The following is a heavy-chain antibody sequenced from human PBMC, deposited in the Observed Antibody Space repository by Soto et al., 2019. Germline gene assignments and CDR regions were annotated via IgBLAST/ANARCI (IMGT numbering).Heavy chain of an antibody. CDR2: ISSSSSYI. CDR1: GFTFSSYS. Sequence: EVQLVESGGGLVKPGGSLRLSCAASGFTFSSYSMNWVRQAPGKGLEWVSSISSSSSYIYYADSVKGRFTISRDNAKNSLYLQMNSLRAEDTAVYYCARNGAAAAPGMDYWGQGTLVTVSS. CDR3: ARNGAAAAPGMDY. V-gene: IGHV3-21*01. J-gene: IGHJ4*02. D-gene: IGHD6-13*01.